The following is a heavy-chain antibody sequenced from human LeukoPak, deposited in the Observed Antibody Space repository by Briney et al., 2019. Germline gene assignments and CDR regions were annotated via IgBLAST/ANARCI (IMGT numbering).Heavy chain of an antibody. D-gene: IGHD1/OR15-1a*01. CDR3: TKNTHDY. CDR2: IKGDGSGR. J-gene: IGHJ4*02. V-gene: IGHV3-7*01. CDR1: GFTFSGSW. Sequence: PGESLTLSCAASGFTFSGSWMSWVRQAPGKGLEWVATIKGDGSGRFYVDSVKGRFAISRDDAKSSLFLQMDSLRSEDTAVYYCTKNTHDYWGQGTLVTVSP.